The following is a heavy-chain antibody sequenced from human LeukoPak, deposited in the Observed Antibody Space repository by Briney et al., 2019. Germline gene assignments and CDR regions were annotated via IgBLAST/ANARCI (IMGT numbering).Heavy chain of an antibody. J-gene: IGHJ4*02. CDR2: IGGGGGI. CDR3: GRGSGGILEWLFSN. V-gene: IGHV3-23*01. D-gene: IGHD3-3*01. Sequence: GGSLRLSCEVSGFTFSSYAMNWVRQAPGKGLEWVSAIGGGGGIIYADSVKGRFTISRDNSKNTLYLHMNSLRAEDTAVYYFGRGSGGILEWLFSNWGQGTLVTVSS. CDR1: GFTFSSYA.